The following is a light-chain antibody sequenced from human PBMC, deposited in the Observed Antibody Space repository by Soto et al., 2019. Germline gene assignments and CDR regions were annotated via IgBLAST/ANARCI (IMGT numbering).Light chain of an antibody. V-gene: IGLV2-14*01. J-gene: IGLJ3*02. CDR2: EVS. Sequence: QSALTQPASVSGSPGQSITISCTGTSSDVGAYNYVSWYQQHPGKAPKLMIYEVSNRPSGVSNRFSGSKSGNTASLTISGLQAEDEADYYCSSFTIINTWVFGGGTKLTVL. CDR1: SSDVGAYNY. CDR3: SSFTIINTWV.